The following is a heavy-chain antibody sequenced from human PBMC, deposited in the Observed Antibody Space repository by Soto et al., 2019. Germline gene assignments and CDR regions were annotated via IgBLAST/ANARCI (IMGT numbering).Heavy chain of an antibody. CDR1: GFTFSSYS. D-gene: IGHD3-3*01. CDR3: SKGAIFGVVILNTGYFDY. V-gene: IGHV3-23*01. Sequence: PGGSLRLSCAACGFTFSSYSISWVRQAPWKGLEWVSAISGSGVSTYYADSVKGRFTISRDNSKNTLYLQMNSLRAEDTAVYYCSKGAIFGVVILNTGYFDYSGQGTLVTVCS. CDR2: ISGSGVST. J-gene: IGHJ4*02.